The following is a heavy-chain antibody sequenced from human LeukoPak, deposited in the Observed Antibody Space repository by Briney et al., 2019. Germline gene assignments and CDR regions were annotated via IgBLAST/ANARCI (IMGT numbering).Heavy chain of an antibody. CDR1: GFTFSNYG. CDR3: AKVDHELWLFFAFDI. V-gene: IGHV3-30*18. J-gene: IGHJ3*02. D-gene: IGHD5-18*01. Sequence: GGSLRLSCAASGFTFSNYGMHWVRQAPGKGLEWVAVISYDGDNEYYADSVKGRFTISRDNSKNTLYLQMNSLRAEDTALYYCAKVDHELWLFFAFDIWGQGTMVTVSS. CDR2: ISYDGDNE.